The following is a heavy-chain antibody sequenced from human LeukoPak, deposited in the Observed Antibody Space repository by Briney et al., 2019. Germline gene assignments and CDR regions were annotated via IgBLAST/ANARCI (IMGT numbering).Heavy chain of an antibody. V-gene: IGHV4-38-2*02. CDR2: IYHSGST. CDR1: GYSISSGYY. Sequence: SETLSLTCTVSGYSISSGYYWGWIRQPPGKGLDWIGSIYHSGSTYYNPSLKSRVTISVGTSKNQFSLKLSSVTAADTAVYYCATRFWRMIGTDYWGQGTLVTVSS. D-gene: IGHD3-3*01. CDR3: ATRFWRMIGTDY. J-gene: IGHJ4*02.